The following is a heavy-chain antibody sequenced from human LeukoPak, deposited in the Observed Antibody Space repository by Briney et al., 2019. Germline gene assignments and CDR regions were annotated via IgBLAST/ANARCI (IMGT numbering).Heavy chain of an antibody. CDR2: IDHGGST. CDR3: ARVKTGYSSLFDH. Sequence: PSQTLSLTCTVSGGSISSGGYYWSWIRQPPGKGLEWIGYIDHGGSTYYNPSLRSRVTISVDRAKSQFSLKLSSVTAADTAVYYCARVKTGYSSLFDHWGQGTLVTVSS. V-gene: IGHV4-30-2*01. CDR1: GGSISSGGYY. D-gene: IGHD6-19*01. J-gene: IGHJ4*02.